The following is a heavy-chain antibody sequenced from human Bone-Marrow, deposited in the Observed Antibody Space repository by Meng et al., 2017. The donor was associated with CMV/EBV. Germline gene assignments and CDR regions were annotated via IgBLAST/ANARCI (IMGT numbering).Heavy chain of an antibody. CDR3: ASEDIVVVPAARGHWFDP. J-gene: IGHJ5*02. Sequence: SETLSLTCTVSGGSIGSSSYYWGWIRQPPGKGLEWIGSIYYSGSTYYNPSLKSRVTISVDTSKNQFSLKLSPVTAADTAVYYCASEDIVVVPAARGHWFDPWGQGTLITVSS. V-gene: IGHV4-39*07. CDR1: GGSIGSSSYY. CDR2: IYYSGST. D-gene: IGHD2-2*01.